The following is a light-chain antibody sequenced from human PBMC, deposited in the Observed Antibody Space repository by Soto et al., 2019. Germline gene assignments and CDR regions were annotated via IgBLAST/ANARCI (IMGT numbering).Light chain of an antibody. CDR1: QSISSW. V-gene: IGKV1-5*01. J-gene: IGKJ1*01. CDR3: QQYNSYQWT. Sequence: DIQMTQSPSTLSASVGDRVTITCRASQSISSWLAWYQQKPGKAPKLLIYDASSLESGVPSRFSGSGSGPEFTLTISSLQPDDFATYYCQQYNSYQWTFGQGTKVAIK. CDR2: DAS.